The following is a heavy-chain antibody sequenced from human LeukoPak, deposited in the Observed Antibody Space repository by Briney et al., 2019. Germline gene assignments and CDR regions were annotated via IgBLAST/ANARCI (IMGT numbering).Heavy chain of an antibody. D-gene: IGHD3-22*01. CDR3: ASRRYYDSSGYPYYYYGMDV. Sequence: SVKVSCKASGGTFSSYAISWVRQAPGQGLEWMGGIIPIFGTANYAQKFQGRVTITADESTSTAYMELSSLRSEDTAVYYCASRRYYDSSGYPYYYYGMDVWGQGTTVTVSS. CDR1: GGTFSSYA. CDR2: IIPIFGTA. J-gene: IGHJ6*02. V-gene: IGHV1-69*13.